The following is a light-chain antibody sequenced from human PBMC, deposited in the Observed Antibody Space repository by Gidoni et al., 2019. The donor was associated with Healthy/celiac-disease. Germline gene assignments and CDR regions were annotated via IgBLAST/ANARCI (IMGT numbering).Light chain of an antibody. V-gene: IGKV3-15*01. CDR3: QQYNNWLT. CDR2: GAS. CDR1: QSVSSN. Sequence: EIVITQSPASLSVSPGERATLACRASQSVSSNLAWYQQKPGQAPRPLIYGASTRATGIPARFSGSGSGTEFTLTISSLQSEDFAVYYCQQYNNWLTFGGGTKVEIK. J-gene: IGKJ4*01.